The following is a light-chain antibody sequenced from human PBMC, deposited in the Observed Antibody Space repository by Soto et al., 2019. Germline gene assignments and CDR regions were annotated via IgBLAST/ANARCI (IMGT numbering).Light chain of an antibody. CDR1: QSVSSSY. CDR2: GAS. Sequence: EMVLTQSPGTLSLSPGERATLSCRASQSVSSSYLAWYQQKPGQAPRLLIYGASSRATGIPDRFSGSGSGTDFTLTISTLDPEDFAVYYCQQYGSSPTFGQGNKVEIK. V-gene: IGKV3-20*01. CDR3: QQYGSSPT. J-gene: IGKJ1*01.